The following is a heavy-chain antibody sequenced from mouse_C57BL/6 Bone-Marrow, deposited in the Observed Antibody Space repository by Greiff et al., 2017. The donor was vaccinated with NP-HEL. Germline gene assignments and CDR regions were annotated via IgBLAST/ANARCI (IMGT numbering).Heavy chain of an antibody. CDR2: IYPGSGNT. CDR3: ARYDGYYPPYFDY. Sequence: QVQLQQSGPELVKPGASVKISCKASGYSFTSYYIHWVKQRPGQGLEWIGWIYPGSGNTKYNEKFKGKATLTADTSSSTAYMQLSSLTSEDSAVYYCARYDGYYPPYFDYWGQGTTLTVSS. J-gene: IGHJ2*01. CDR1: GYSFTSYY. D-gene: IGHD2-3*01. V-gene: IGHV1-66*01.